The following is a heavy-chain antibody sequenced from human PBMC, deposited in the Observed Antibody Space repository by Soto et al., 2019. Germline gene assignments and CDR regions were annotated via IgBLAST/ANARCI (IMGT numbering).Heavy chain of an antibody. V-gene: IGHV3-33*01. J-gene: IGHJ4*02. CDR1: GFMFSDYG. CDR3: AREGAVAGSQDF. CDR2: RWYDGKYK. Sequence: PGVSLRLSCAASGFMFSDYGMPWGRQAPGKGLALVAIRWYDGKYKYYSESSKGRITTSRDKSNITLYLHFYNLRVEDTAFFFFAREGAVAGSQDFWGQGTLVTVSS. D-gene: IGHD6-19*01.